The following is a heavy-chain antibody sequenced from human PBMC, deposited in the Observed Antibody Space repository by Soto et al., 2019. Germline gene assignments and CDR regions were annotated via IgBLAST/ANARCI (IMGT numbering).Heavy chain of an antibody. CDR3: AREKPSGWEPQALHY. V-gene: IGHV1-69*13. CDR2: IIPIFGTA. Sequence: GASVKVSCKASGGTFSSYAISWVRQAPGQGLEWMGGIIPIFGTANYAQKFQGRVTITADESTSTAYMELSSLRSEDTAVYYCAREKPSGWEPQALHYWGQGTLVTVSS. D-gene: IGHD1-26*01. J-gene: IGHJ4*02. CDR1: GGTFSSYA.